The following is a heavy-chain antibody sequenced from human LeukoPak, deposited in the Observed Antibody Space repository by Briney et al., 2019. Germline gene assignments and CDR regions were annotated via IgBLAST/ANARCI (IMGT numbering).Heavy chain of an antibody. D-gene: IGHD3-10*01. CDR2: IYSGGST. CDR3: ARSDYGSGSYYFDY. Sequence: GGSLGLSCAASGFTVSSNYMSWVRQAPGKGLEWVSVIYSGGSTYYADSVKGRFTISRDNSKNTLYLQMNSLRAEDTAVYYCARSDYGSGSYYFDYWGQGTLVTVSS. V-gene: IGHV3-53*01. CDR1: GFTVSSNY. J-gene: IGHJ4*02.